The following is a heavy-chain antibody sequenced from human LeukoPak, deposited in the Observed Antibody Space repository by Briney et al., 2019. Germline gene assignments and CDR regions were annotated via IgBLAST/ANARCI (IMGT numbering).Heavy chain of an antibody. J-gene: IGHJ3*02. CDR3: ASTNTGLYYYDSSGYFGI. CDR1: GFTVSSNY. CDR2: IYSGGST. V-gene: IGHV3-53*01. D-gene: IGHD3-22*01. Sequence: PGGSLRLSCAASGFTVSSNYMSWVRQAPGKGLEWVSVIYSGGSTYYADSVKGRFTISRDNSKNTLYLQMNSLRAEDTAVYYCASTNTGLYYYDSSGYFGIWGQGTMVTVSS.